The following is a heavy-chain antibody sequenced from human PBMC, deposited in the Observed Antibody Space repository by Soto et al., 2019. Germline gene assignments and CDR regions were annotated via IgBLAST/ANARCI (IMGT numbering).Heavy chain of an antibody. D-gene: IGHD3-16*01. Sequence: ASVKVSCKASGYTFTRYYMHWVRQAPGQGLEWMGWISGYNGHTKYAQKFQGRVTMTTDTSTSTVYMDLRSLRSDDTAVYYCAREGEMPYYYYGLDVWGQGTTVTVS. CDR3: AREGEMPYYYYGLDV. CDR2: ISGYNGHT. J-gene: IGHJ6*02. CDR1: GYTFTRYY. V-gene: IGHV1-18*04.